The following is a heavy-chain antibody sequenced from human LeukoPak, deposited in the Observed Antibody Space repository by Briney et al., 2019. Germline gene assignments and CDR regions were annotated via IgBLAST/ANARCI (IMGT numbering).Heavy chain of an antibody. Sequence: PGGSLRLSCAASGFTFSSYSMNWVRQAPGKGLEWVSYISSSSSTIYYADSVKGRFTISRDNAKNSLYLQMNSLRAEDTAVYYCARDMREYSSSQRAFAIWGQGTMATVSS. J-gene: IGHJ3*02. D-gene: IGHD6-6*01. CDR1: GFTFSSYS. CDR3: ARDMREYSSSQRAFAI. CDR2: ISSSSSTI. V-gene: IGHV3-48*01.